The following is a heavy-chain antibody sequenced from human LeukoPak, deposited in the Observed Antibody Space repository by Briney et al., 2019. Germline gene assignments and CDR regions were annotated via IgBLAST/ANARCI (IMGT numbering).Heavy chain of an antibody. V-gene: IGHV3-23*01. D-gene: IGHD2-15*01. CDR1: TFTFSSYG. CDR3: AKDGYCSAGSCFSTNDAFDI. CDR2: ISGSGGST. Sequence: GGSLRLSCGASTFTFSSYGMSWVRQAPGKGLEWVSAISGSGGSTYYADSVKGRFTISRDNSKNSLYLQMNSLRAEDTAVYYCAKDGYCSAGSCFSTNDAFDIWGQGTMVTVSS. J-gene: IGHJ3*02.